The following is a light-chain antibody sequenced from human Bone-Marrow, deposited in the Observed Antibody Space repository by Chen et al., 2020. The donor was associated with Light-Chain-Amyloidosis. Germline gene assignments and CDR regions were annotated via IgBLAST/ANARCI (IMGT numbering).Light chain of an antibody. Sequence: QSALTQPPSVSGSPGQSITISCTGTSSDIGVYIYVSWYQQNPGKAPKLMIYDVSNRPSGGSNRCWGSKTGNTASLNSAGSQAEDEADYYCSSYTSSSTWVFGGGTRLTVL. J-gene: IGLJ3*02. V-gene: IGLV2-14*03. CDR3: SSYTSSSTWV. CDR2: DVS. CDR1: SSDIGVYIY.